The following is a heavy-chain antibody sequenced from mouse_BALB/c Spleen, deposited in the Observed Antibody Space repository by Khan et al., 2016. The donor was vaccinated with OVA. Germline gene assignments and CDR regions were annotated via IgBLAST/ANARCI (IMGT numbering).Heavy chain of an antibody. CDR2: INPSTGYT. Sequence: VQLQESGAELAKPGASVKMSCKASGYTFINYWILWVKQRPGQGLEWIGYINPSTGYTEYNQNFKDKATLTADKSSSTAYMQLSSLTSEDSTVYYGARVRQRGDFDYWGQGTTLTVSS. CDR3: ARVRQRGDFDY. J-gene: IGHJ2*01. CDR1: GYTFINYW. V-gene: IGHV1-7*01.